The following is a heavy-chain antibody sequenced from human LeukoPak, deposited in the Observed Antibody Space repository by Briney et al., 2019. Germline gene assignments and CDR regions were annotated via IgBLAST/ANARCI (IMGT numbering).Heavy chain of an antibody. V-gene: IGHV1-2*02. D-gene: IGHD2-21*01. CDR1: GYTFTDYY. Sequence: ASVKVSCKTSGYTFTDYYLHWVRQAPGQGLAWMGWINPNSGGTSSAQKFQGRFTMTRDASITTVYIEVAWLTSDDTAIYYCARADRLDGAPYLIGPWGQGTLVTVSS. CDR3: ARADRLDGAPYLIGP. J-gene: IGHJ5*02. CDR2: INPNSGGT.